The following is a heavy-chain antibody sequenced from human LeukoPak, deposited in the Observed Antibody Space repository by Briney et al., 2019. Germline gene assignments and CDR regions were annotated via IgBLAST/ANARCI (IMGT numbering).Heavy chain of an antibody. D-gene: IGHD2-2*01. Sequence: PSETLSLTCTVPGYSISSGYYWAWIRPPPGKGLKWIGSIYHSGSTYYNPALKSRVTIPVHTPKNQFSMMLSSVTAADTAVYYCAREPLVSAAVGIDYWGQGTLFTVSS. CDR2: IYHSGST. V-gene: IGHV4-38-2*02. CDR1: GYSISSGYY. J-gene: IGHJ4*02. CDR3: AREPLVSAAVGIDY.